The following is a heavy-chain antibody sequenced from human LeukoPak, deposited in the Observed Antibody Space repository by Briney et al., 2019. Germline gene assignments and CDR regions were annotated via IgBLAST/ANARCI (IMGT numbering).Heavy chain of an antibody. V-gene: IGHV3-48*03. D-gene: IGHD4-23*01. Sequence: GGSLRLSCAVSGFSFSSYEMNWVRQAPGKGLEWVCYISSGGSRTYYADSVKGRFTISRDNAKNSLYLQMNSPTDEDTAVYYCARLSTVATPGFDYWGQGTLVTVSS. CDR3: ARLSTVATPGFDY. J-gene: IGHJ4*02. CDR2: ISSGGSRT. CDR1: GFSFSSYE.